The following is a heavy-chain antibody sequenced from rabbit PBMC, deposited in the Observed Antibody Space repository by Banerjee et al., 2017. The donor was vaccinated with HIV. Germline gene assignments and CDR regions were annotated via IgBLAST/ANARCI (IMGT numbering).Heavy chain of an antibody. CDR1: GFSLSSYYM. CDR2: INTGTSGST. J-gene: IGHJ4*01. V-gene: IGHV1S45*01. D-gene: IGHD1-1*01. CDR3: ARAYASVSGYWGYFNL. Sequence: QEQLKETGGGLVQPGGSLTLSCKASGFSLSSYYMSWVRQAPGKGLEWIGCINTGTSGSTYYASWAKGRFTISKTSSTTVTLQITSLTAADTATYFCARAYASVSGYWGYFNLWGQGTLVTVS.